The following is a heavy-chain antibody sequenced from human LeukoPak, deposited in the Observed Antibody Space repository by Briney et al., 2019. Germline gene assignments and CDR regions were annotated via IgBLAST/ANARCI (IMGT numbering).Heavy chain of an antibody. CDR1: GFTFSDHS. V-gene: IGHV3-48*02. Sequence: GGSLRLSCGVSGFTFSDHSMKWVRQAPGKGLEWVSYISHTSSTIYYTDSVKGRFTISRDNAKNSLWLQMNSLRDEDSAVYYCARDTSAGFDYWGQGTLVTVSS. J-gene: IGHJ4*02. CDR2: ISHTSSTI. CDR3: ARDTSAGFDY.